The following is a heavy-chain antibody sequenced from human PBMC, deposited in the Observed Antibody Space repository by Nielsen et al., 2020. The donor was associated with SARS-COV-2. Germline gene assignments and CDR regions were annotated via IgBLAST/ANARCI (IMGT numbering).Heavy chain of an antibody. V-gene: IGHV5-51*01. J-gene: IGHJ4*02. Sequence: KVSCKGSGYSFTSYWIGWVRQMPGKGLEWMGIIYPGDSDTRYSPSFQGQVTISADKSISTAYLQWSSLKASDTAMYYCATSSRSSSYSYFDYWGQGTLVTVSS. D-gene: IGHD6-13*01. CDR2: IYPGDSDT. CDR3: ATSSRSSSYSYFDY. CDR1: GYSFTSYW.